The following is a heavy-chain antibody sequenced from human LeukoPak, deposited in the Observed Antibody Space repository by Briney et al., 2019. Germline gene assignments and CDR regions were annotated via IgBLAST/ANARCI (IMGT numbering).Heavy chain of an antibody. CDR2: IITIFGTA. CDR3: ARASSGYYYAQMYNWFDP. CDR1: GGTFSSYA. D-gene: IGHD3-22*01. Sequence: VASVKVSCKASGGTFSSYAISWVRQAPGQGLEWMGGIITIFGTANYAQKFQGRVTITADESTSTAYMELSSLRSEDTAVYYCARASSGYYYAQMYNWFDPWGQGTLVTVSS. V-gene: IGHV1-69*13. J-gene: IGHJ5*02.